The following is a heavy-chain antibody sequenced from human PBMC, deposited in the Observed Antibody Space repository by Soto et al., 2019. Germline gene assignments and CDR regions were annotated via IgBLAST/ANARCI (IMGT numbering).Heavy chain of an antibody. CDR1: GGSISSGDYY. CDR2: IYYSGST. J-gene: IGHJ6*02. Sequence: SETLSLTCTVSGGSISSGDYYWSWIRQPPGKGLEWIGYIYYSGSTYYNPSLKSRVTISVHTSKNQFSLKLSSVTAADTAVYYCARAWLQLDYYGMDVRGQRTTVTVSS. CDR3: ARAWLQLDYYGMDV. D-gene: IGHD5-12*01. V-gene: IGHV4-30-4*01.